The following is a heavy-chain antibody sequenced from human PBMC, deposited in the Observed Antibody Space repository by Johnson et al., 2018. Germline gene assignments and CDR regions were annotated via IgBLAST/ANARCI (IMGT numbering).Heavy chain of an antibody. Sequence: QVQLQESGPGLVKPSETLSLTCTVSGGSISSYYWSWIRQPPGKGLEWIGYIYYSGSTNYNPSLKSRVTISLDTSKSQFSLKLSSVTAADTAVYYCAREYGDGPPPYYYYYYMDVWGKGTIVTVSS. CDR3: AREYGDGPPPYYYYYYMDV. J-gene: IGHJ6*03. D-gene: IGHD4-17*01. CDR2: IYYSGST. CDR1: GGSISSYY. V-gene: IGHV4-59*01.